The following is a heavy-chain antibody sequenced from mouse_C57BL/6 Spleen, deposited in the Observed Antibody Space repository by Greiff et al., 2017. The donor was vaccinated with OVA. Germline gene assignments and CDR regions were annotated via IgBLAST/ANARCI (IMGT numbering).Heavy chain of an antibody. D-gene: IGHD3-2*01. J-gene: IGHJ1*03. V-gene: IGHV1-61*01. Sequence: VQLQQPGAELVRPGSSVKLSCKASGYTFTSYWMDWVKQRPGQGLEWIGNIYPSDSETHYNQKFKDKATLTVDKSSSTAYMQLSTLTSEDSAVYYCARKTGFFDVWGTGTTVTVSS. CDR2: IYPSDSET. CDR3: ARKTGFFDV. CDR1: GYTFTSYW.